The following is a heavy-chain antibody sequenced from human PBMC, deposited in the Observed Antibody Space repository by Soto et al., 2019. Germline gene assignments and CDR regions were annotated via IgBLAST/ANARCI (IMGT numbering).Heavy chain of an antibody. V-gene: IGHV1-18*01. CDR3: ASGSGGYVAPFDY. D-gene: IGHD5-12*01. J-gene: IGHJ4*02. Sequence: ASVKVSCKASGYTFTSYGISWVRQAPGQGLEWMGWISAYNGNTNYAQKLQGQVTISADKSISTAYLQWSSLKASDTAMYYCASGSGGYVAPFDYWGQGTLVTVSS. CDR1: GYTFTSYG. CDR2: ISAYNGNT.